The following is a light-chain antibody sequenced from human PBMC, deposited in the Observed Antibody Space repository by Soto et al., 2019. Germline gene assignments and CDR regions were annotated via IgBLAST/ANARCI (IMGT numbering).Light chain of an antibody. CDR2: DAS. CDR1: QDISNY. CDR3: QQYDNLPLI. J-gene: IGKJ5*01. V-gene: IGKV1-33*01. Sequence: DIQMTQSPSSLSASVGDRVTITCQASQDISNYLNWYQQKPGKAPKLLIYDASNLETGVPSRFSGSGSGTDFTLTISSLPPEDFATYYCQQYDNLPLIFGQGTRLEIK.